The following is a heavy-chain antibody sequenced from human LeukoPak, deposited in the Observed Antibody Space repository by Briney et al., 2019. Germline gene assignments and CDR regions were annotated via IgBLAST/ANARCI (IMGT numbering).Heavy chain of an antibody. CDR2: IYHSGST. Sequence: SETLSLTCTVSGYSISSGYYWGWIRQPPGKGLEWIGSIYHSGSTYYNPSLKSRVTISVDTSKNQFSLKLSSVTAADTAAYYCARGTWTDRYYFDYWGQGTLVTVSS. CDR1: GYSISSGYY. CDR3: ARGTWTDRYYFDY. V-gene: IGHV4-38-2*02. J-gene: IGHJ4*02. D-gene: IGHD1/OR15-1a*01.